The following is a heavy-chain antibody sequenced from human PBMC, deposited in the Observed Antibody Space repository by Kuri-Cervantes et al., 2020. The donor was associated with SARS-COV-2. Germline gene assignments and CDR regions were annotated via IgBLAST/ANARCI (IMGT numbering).Heavy chain of an antibody. D-gene: IGHD3-9*01. CDR1: GGSISSSSYY. J-gene: IGHJ3*02. Sequence: SETLSLTCTVSGGSISSSSYYWGWIRQPPGKGLEWIGSIYYSGSTYYNPSLKSRVTISVDTSKNQFSLKLSSVTAADTAVYYCAREPSTYYDILTGYSHDAFDIWGQGTMVTVSS. CDR3: AREPSTYYDILTGYSHDAFDI. CDR2: IYYSGST. V-gene: IGHV4-39*02.